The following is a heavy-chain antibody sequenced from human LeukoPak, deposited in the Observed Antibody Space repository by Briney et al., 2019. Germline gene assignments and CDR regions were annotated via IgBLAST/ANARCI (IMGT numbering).Heavy chain of an antibody. CDR1: GFTFSSYA. CDR3: ARVLVGATKENWFDP. D-gene: IGHD1-26*01. V-gene: IGHV3-30*04. J-gene: IGHJ5*02. Sequence: VGSLRLSCAASGFTFSSYAMHWVRQAPGKGLEWVAVISYDGSNKYYADSVKGRFTISRDNAKNSLYLQMNSLRAEETAVYYCARVLVGATKENWFDPWGQGTLVTVSS. CDR2: ISYDGSNK.